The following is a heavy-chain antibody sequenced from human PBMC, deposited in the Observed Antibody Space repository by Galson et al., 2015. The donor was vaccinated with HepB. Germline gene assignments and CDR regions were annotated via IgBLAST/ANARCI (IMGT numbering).Heavy chain of an antibody. Sequence: SLRLSCAASGFTFSDYTYNWVRQAPGKGLEWVSYINSAGSYIFYADSVKGRFTIFRDNAKNSLYLQMNSLRAEDTAVYYCARREATTYYYAMDVWGQGTTVTVAS. D-gene: IGHD5-12*01. J-gene: IGHJ6*02. V-gene: IGHV3-21*01. CDR1: GFTFSDYT. CDR2: INSAGSYI. CDR3: ARREATTYYYAMDV.